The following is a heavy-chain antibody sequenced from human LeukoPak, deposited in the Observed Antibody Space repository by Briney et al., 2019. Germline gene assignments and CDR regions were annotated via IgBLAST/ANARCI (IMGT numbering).Heavy chain of an antibody. V-gene: IGHV3-30*02. J-gene: IGHJ5*01. CDR2: VRPGGSDK. Sequence: GGSLRLSCAASGFTFSDYVMHWVRQPPGKGLQWVAFVRPGGSDKHYADSVKGRFTVSRDNSRNTLYLQMDSLRPEDTAVYYCAKDLTDGWCFDSWGQENLVTVSS. CDR1: GFTFSDYV. D-gene: IGHD6-19*01. CDR3: AKDLTDGWCFDS.